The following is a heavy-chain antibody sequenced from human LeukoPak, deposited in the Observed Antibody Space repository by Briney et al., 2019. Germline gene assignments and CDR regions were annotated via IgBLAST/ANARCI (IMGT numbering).Heavy chain of an antibody. Sequence: GGSLRLSCVVSGFTFSNYWMTWVRQAPGKGLEWVASIKQDGSETYYVDSVEGRFTISRDNTKNSVYLQMDGLRAEDTAVYLCVSDRCSYCGSTSCYGCGWFDPWGQGTLVTVSS. CDR2: IKQDGSET. V-gene: IGHV3-7*01. CDR3: VSDRCSYCGSTSCYGCGWFDP. J-gene: IGHJ5*02. D-gene: IGHD2-2*01. CDR1: GFTFSNYW.